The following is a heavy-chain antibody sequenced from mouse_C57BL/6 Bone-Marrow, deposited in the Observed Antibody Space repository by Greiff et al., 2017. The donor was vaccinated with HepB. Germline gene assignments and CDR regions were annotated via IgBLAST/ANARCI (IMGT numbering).Heavy chain of an antibody. CDR1: GYTFTDYY. V-gene: IGHV1-19*01. CDR2: INPYNGGT. J-gene: IGHJ2*01. Sequence: EVQLQQSGPVLVKPGASVKMSCKASGYTFTDYYMNWVQQSHGKSLEWIGVINPYNGGTSYNQKFKGKATLTVDKSSSTAYMELNSLTSEDSAVYYCARGVVAFDYWGQGTTLTVSS. CDR3: ARGVVAFDY. D-gene: IGHD1-1*01.